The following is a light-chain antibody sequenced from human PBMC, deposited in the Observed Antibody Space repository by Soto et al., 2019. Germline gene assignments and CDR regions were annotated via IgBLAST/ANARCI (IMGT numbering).Light chain of an antibody. CDR3: QSYDSSLSGWV. J-gene: IGLJ3*02. Sequence: QSVLTQPPSVSGAPGQRVTISCTGSSSNIGAGYDVHWYQQLPGTAPKFLIYGNSNRPSGVPDRFSGSKSGTSASLAITGLLAEDEADYYCQSYDSSLSGWVFGGGTKLTVL. CDR1: SSNIGAGYD. CDR2: GNS. V-gene: IGLV1-40*01.